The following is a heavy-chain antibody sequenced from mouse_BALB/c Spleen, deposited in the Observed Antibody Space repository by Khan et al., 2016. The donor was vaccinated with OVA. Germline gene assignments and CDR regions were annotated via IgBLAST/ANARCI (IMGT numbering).Heavy chain of an antibody. CDR2: ISPRSGDT. J-gene: IGHJ3*01. Sequence: QVQLQQSGAELARPGASVKLSCKASGYTFTDYYINWVKQRTGQGLEWIGEISPRSGDTYYNARFKGKATLTADKSSSTAYMQLSSLTSEASAFYFCARSNYFGYTFAYWGQGTLVTVSA. D-gene: IGHD1-2*01. V-gene: IGHV1-77*01. CDR3: ARSNYFGYTFAY. CDR1: GYTFTDYY.